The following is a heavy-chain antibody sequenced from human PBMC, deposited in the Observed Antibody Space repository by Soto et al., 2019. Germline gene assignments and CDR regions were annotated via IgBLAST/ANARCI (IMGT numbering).Heavy chain of an antibody. D-gene: IGHD1-1*01. CDR1: GFIFSDHY. J-gene: IGHJ4*02. CDR3: ARVRLGMATTRPPDY. CDR2: IRNKANNYAT. V-gene: IGHV3-72*01. Sequence: PGGSLGLSCAASGFIFSDHYMDWVRQAPGKGLEWIARIRNKANNYATHYAASVKGRFTISRDDSKNSLFLQMPSLKAEDTAVYYCARVRLGMATTRPPDYWGQGTLVTVSS.